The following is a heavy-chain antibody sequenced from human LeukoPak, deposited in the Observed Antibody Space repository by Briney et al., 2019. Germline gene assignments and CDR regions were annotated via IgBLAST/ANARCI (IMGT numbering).Heavy chain of an antibody. CDR3: AIGKGFDY. V-gene: IGHV3-48*01. CDR1: GFTFSSYS. J-gene: IGHJ4*02. Sequence: SGGSLRLSCAASGFTFSSYSMNWVRQAPGKGLEWVSYISSSSSTIYYADSVKGRFTISRDNAKNSLYLQMNSLRAEDTAVYYCAIGKGFDYWGQGTLVTVSS. CDR2: ISSSSSTI.